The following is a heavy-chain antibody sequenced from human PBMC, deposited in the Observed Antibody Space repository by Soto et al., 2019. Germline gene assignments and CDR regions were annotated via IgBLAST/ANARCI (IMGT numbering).Heavy chain of an antibody. CDR2: AYYRSKWYN. CDR1: GDSAYTNSAA. Sequence: SQGLSRSCALFGDSAYTNSAACIWTWQSPSRGLEWLGRAYYRSKWYNDYAVSVKSRITINPDTSKNQFSLQLNSVTPEDTAVYYSTREVPRALDIWGPRTMVTVSS. CDR3: TREVPRALDI. V-gene: IGHV6-1*01. J-gene: IGHJ3*02.